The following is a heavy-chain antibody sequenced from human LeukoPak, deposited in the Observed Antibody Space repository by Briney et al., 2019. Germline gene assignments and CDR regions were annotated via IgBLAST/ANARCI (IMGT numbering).Heavy chain of an antibody. D-gene: IGHD4-17*01. V-gene: IGHV4-59*08. CDR2: IYYSGST. J-gene: IGHJ6*02. Sequence: SETLSLACTVSGGSISSYYWSWIREPPGKGLEWIGYIYYSGSTNYNPSLESRVTISVDTSKNQFSLKLSSVTAADTAVYYCARLINTVTTNYYYGMDVWGQGTTDTVSS. CDR1: GGSISSYY. CDR3: ARLINTVTTNYYYGMDV.